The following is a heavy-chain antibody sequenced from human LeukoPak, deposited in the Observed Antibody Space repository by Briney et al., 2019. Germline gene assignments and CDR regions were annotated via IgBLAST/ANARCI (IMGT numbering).Heavy chain of an antibody. J-gene: IGHJ5*02. CDR2: INPARNT. D-gene: IGHD3-10*01. CDR1: GFSFPNYA. CDR3: ARGWLWFGELGWFDP. Sequence: PGGSLRLSCAASGFSFPNYAMAWVRQAPGKGLEWVSTINPARNTYYADSVKGRFTISRDNAKNSLYLQMNSLRAEDTAVYYCARGWLWFGELGWFDPWGQGTLVTVSS. V-gene: IGHV3-69-1*01.